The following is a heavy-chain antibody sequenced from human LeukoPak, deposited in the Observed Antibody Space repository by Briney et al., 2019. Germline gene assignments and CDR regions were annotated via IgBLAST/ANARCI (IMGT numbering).Heavy chain of an antibody. V-gene: IGHV1-46*01. Sequence: ASVKVSCKASGYTFTSYYIHWVRQAPGQGLEWMGIINPSGGSTSYAQKFQGRVTMTRDMSTSTVYMELSSLKSEDTAVYYCARGLAAAAPDYWGLGTLVTVSS. J-gene: IGHJ4*02. CDR1: GYTFTSYY. CDR2: INPSGGST. D-gene: IGHD6-25*01. CDR3: ARGLAAAAPDY.